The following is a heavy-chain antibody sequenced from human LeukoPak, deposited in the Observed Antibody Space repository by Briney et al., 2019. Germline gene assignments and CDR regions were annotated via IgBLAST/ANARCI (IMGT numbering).Heavy chain of an antibody. CDR1: GGTFSSYA. V-gene: IGHV1-69*06. CDR2: IIPIFGTA. Sequence: ASVKVSCKASGGTFSSYAISWVRQAPGQGLEWMGGIIPIFGTANYAQKFQGRVTITADKSTSTAYMELSSLRSEDTAVYYCARTIVGDPPTYSSGWYDYYYYMDVWGKGTTVTVSS. CDR3: ARTIVGDPPTYSSGWYDYYYYMDV. J-gene: IGHJ6*03. D-gene: IGHD6-19*01.